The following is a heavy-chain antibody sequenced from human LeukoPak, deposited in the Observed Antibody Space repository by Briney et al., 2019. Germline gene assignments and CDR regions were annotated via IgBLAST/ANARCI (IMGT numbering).Heavy chain of an antibody. CDR1: GFPFSSYA. V-gene: IGHV3-23*01. CDR3: AKDRGYCSSTSCYPGFVFDY. D-gene: IGHD2-2*01. Sequence: GGSLRLSCAASGFPFSSYAMSWVRQAPGKGREGVSAISGSGGSTYYADSVKGRFTISRDNSKNTLYLQMNSLRAEDTAVYYCAKDRGYCSSTSCYPGFVFDYWGQGTLVTVSS. CDR2: ISGSGGST. J-gene: IGHJ4*02.